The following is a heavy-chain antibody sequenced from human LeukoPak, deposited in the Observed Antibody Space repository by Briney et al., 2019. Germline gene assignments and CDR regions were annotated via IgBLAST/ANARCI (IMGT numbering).Heavy chain of an antibody. CDR3: ARVTVYYDSSGYVDS. CDR2: INWNGAGT. CDR1: GFTFDNYG. J-gene: IGHJ4*02. D-gene: IGHD3-22*01. V-gene: IGHV3-20*04. Sequence: GGSLRLSCAATGFTFDNYGMSWVRQAPGKGLEWVSGINWNGAGTGYADSVKGRFTISSDKAKNSLYLQMNSLRAEDTALYYCARVTVYYDSSGYVDSWGQGALVTVSS.